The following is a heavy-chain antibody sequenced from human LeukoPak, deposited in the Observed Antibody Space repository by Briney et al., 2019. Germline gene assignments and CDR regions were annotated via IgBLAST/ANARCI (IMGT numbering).Heavy chain of an antibody. CDR2: ISAYNGNT. D-gene: IGHD4-17*01. V-gene: IGHV1-18*01. CDR3: ARVYATTVTTLDYFDY. CDR1: GYIFTNHY. Sequence: ASVKVSCKASGYIFTNHYMHWVRQAPGQGLEWMGWISAYNGNTNYAQKLQGRVTMTTDTSTSTAYMELRSLRSDDTAVYYCARVYATTVTTLDYFDYWGQGTLVTVSS. J-gene: IGHJ4*02.